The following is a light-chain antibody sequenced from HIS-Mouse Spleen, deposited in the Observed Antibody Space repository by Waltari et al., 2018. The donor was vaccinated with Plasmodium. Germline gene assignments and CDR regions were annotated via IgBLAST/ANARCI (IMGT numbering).Light chain of an antibody. V-gene: IGLV2-8*01. Sequence: QSALTQPPSASGPPGHSVTISCTGTSSHAGRYNYLPWYQQHPGKAPKLMIYEVSHRPSGVPDRFSGSKSGNTASLTVSGLQAEDEADYYCSSYAGSNNLVFGGGTKLTVL. CDR3: SSYAGSNNLV. CDR2: EVS. J-gene: IGLJ2*01. CDR1: SSHAGRYNY.